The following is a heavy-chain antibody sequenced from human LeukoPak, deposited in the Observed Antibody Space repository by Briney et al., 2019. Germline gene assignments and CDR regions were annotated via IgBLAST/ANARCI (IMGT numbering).Heavy chain of an antibody. CDR3: VKDRKYCSGGSCYSPYAEYFQH. D-gene: IGHD2-15*01. CDR2: ICRNGGST. Sequence: GGSLRLSCSASVFTFSIYAMHWVRQAPGKGLEYVSAICRNGGSTYYADSVRGRFTISRDNSKNTLYLQMSSLRAEDTAVYYCVKDRKYCSGGSCYSPYAEYFQHWGQGTLVTVSS. CDR1: VFTFSIYA. J-gene: IGHJ1*01. V-gene: IGHV3-64D*06.